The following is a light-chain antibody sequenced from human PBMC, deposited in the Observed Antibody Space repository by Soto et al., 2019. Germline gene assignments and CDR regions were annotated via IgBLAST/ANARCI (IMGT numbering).Light chain of an antibody. CDR3: QQRINWPPMFT. J-gene: IGKJ2*01. V-gene: IGKV3-11*01. CDR1: QSVSSY. CDR2: DAS. Sequence: EIVLTQSPPTLSLSPGESATLSCRASQSVSSYFSWYQQKPGQAPRLVIYDASNRATGIPPRFSGSGSGTDFTLTISSLEPEDFAVYYCQQRINWPPMFTFGQGTKLEIQ.